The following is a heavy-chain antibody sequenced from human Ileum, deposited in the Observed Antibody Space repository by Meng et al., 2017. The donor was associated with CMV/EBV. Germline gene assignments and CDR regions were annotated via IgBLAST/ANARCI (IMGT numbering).Heavy chain of an antibody. V-gene: IGHV3-7*01. J-gene: IGHJ4*02. CDR3: ATDTRGYFDY. D-gene: IGHD3-10*01. Sequence: GESLKISCAASGFSFSSYWMTWVRQAPGKGLEWVANIRQDEREKYYVDSVQGRFTISRDNAHDSLYLQMNSLRVEDTAVYFCATDTRGYFDYWGQGTGTQVTVSS. CDR2: IRQDEREK. CDR1: GFSFSSYW.